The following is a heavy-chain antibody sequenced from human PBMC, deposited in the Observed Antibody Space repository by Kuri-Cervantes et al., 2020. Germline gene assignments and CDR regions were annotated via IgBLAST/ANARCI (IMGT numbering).Heavy chain of an antibody. J-gene: IGHJ4*02. Sequence: SETLSLTCTVSGGSISSSSYYWGWIRQPPGKGLEWIGSIYYSGSTYYNPSLKSRVTISVDTSKNQFSLKLSSVTAADTAVYYCARESGRWLQKFDYWGQGTLVIVSS. CDR2: IYYSGST. CDR3: ARESGRWLQKFDY. D-gene: IGHD5-24*01. CDR1: GGSISSSSYY. V-gene: IGHV4-39*02.